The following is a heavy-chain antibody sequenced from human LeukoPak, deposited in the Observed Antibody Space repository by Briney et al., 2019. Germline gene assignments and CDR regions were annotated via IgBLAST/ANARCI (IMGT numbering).Heavy chain of an antibody. D-gene: IGHD1-26*01. V-gene: IGHV3-23*01. CDR2: IGADGRST. CDR1: GFTFSTYV. CDR3: TRRVGGTPDH. Sequence: GGSLRLSCAASGFTFSTYVMTWVRQAPGKGLEWVSAIGADGRSTDYADSVKGRSTISRDISKNTLYLQMNSLRAEDTALYYCTRRVGGTPDHWGLGTLVTVSS. J-gene: IGHJ5*02.